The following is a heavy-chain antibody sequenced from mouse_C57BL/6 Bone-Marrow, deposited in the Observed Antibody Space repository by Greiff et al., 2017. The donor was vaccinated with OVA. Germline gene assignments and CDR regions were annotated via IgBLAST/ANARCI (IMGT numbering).Heavy chain of an antibody. V-gene: IGHV5-4*01. CDR1: GFTFSSYA. CDR2: ISDGGSYT. J-gene: IGHJ3*01. D-gene: IGHD3-1*01. CDR3: ARDRGRAWFAY. Sequence: EVMLVESGGGLVKPGGSLKLSCAASGFTFSSYAMSWVRQTPEKRLEWVATISDGGSYTYYPDNVKGRFTISRDNAKNNLYLQMSHLKSEDTAMYYCARDRGRAWFAYGGQGTRVTVSA.